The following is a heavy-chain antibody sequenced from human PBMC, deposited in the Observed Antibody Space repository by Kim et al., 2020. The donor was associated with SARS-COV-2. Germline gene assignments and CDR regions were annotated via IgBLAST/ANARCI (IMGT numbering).Heavy chain of an antibody. V-gene: IGHV4-39*07. Sequence: SETLSLTCTVSGGSISSSSYYWGWIRQPPGKGLEWIGTIYYSGTTYFNPSLKSRVTISVDTSTNQFSLKLSSVTAVDTAVYCCARSTSRRGGNFDYWGQGTLVTVSS. CDR2: IYYSGTT. D-gene: IGHD2-2*01. CDR3: ARSTSRRGGNFDY. CDR1: GGSISSSSYY. J-gene: IGHJ4*02.